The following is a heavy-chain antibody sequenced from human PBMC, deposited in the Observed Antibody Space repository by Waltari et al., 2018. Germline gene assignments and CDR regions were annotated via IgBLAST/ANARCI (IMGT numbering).Heavy chain of an antibody. V-gene: IGHV1-3*01. J-gene: IGHJ4*02. CDR3: AGDGRYVDSPNS. CDR1: GYTFTSYA. D-gene: IGHD1-26*01. Sequence: QVQLVQSGAEVKKPGASVKVSCKASGYTFTSYAMHWVRQAPGQRLEWMGWINSGNGNPKYSQRCRGGVTFTGDTSASTAYMGLSSRRSEDTAVYYLAGDGRYVDSPNSGAQGTLVTVSS. CDR2: INSGNGNP.